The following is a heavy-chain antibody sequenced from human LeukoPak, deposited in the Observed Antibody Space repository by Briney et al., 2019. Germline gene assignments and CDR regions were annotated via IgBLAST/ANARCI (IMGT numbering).Heavy chain of an antibody. Sequence: EASLKVSCKASGDTFTGYYMHWVRQAPGQGLEWMGWINPNSGGTNYAQKFRGRVTMTRDTSISTAYMELSRLRSDDTAVYYWAREGSGIAARPLDYWGQGTLVTVSS. V-gene: IGHV1-2*02. J-gene: IGHJ4*02. CDR1: GDTFTGYY. CDR2: INPNSGGT. D-gene: IGHD6-6*01. CDR3: AREGSGIAARPLDY.